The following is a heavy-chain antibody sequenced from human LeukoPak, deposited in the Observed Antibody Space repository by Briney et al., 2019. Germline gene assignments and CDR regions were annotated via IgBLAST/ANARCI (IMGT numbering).Heavy chain of an antibody. D-gene: IGHD4-23*01. Sequence: AAVKVSCRASGYTFTGYYTHWVRQAPAQGVEWMGLINTNNGGTNYAQKVQGRVTMTRDTSISTAYMELSRLSSEDTAVYYCARVNGGYSYDFDYWGEGNLVTVSS. J-gene: IGHJ4*02. V-gene: IGHV1-2*02. CDR1: GYTFTGYY. CDR3: ARVNGGYSYDFDY. CDR2: INTNNGGT.